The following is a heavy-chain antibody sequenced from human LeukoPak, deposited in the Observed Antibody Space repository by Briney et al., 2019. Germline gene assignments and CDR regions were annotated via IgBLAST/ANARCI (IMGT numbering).Heavy chain of an antibody. CDR3: AKVNGDYLLDYYYYYYMDV. V-gene: IGHV3-21*01. Sequence: GGSLRLSCAASGFTFSSYSMNWVRQAPGKGLEWVSSISSSSDYIYYADSVKGRFTISRDNAKNSLYLQMNSLRAEDTAVYYCAKVNGDYLLDYYYYYYMDVWGKGTTVTISS. CDR1: GFTFSSYS. D-gene: IGHD4-17*01. CDR2: ISSSSDYI. J-gene: IGHJ6*03.